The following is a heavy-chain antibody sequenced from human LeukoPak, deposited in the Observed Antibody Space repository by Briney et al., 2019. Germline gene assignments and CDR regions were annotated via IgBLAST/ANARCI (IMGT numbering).Heavy chain of an antibody. CDR2: LNGRGDSR. CDR3: AKGPHRDY. CDR1: GFTFSNYA. Sequence: PGGSLRLSCAASGFTFSNYAMSWVRQAPGKGLEWVSSLNGRGDSRYYAVSVKGRFTISRDNSKNTLYLQMHSLRVEDTAVYYCAKGPHRDYWGQGTLLTVSS. V-gene: IGHV3-23*01. J-gene: IGHJ4*02.